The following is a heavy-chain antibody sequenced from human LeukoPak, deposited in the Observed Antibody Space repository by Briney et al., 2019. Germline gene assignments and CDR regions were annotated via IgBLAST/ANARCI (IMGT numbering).Heavy chain of an antibody. J-gene: IGHJ5*02. D-gene: IGHD2-2*01. CDR2: IYHSGST. CDR1: GYSISSGYY. CDR3: ARSSSTSPGDGGWFDP. Sequence: SETLSLTCTVSGYSISSGYYWGWIRQPPGKGLEWIGSIYHSGSTYYNPSLKSRVTISVDTSKNQFSLKLSSVTAADTAVYYCARSSSTSPGDGGWFDPWGQGTLVTVSS. V-gene: IGHV4-38-2*02.